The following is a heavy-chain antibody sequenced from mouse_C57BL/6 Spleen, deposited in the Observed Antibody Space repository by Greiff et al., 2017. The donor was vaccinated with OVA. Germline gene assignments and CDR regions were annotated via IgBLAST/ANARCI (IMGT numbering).Heavy chain of an antibody. CDR1: GFNIKDYY. CDR2: IDPEDGDT. Sequence: VQLKQSGAELVRPGASVKLSCTASGFNIKDYYMHWVKQRPEQGLEWIGRIDPEDGDTEYAPKFQGKATMTADTASNTAYLQLSSLTSEDTAVYYCTTDGYFYAMDYWGQGTSVTVSS. V-gene: IGHV14-1*01. CDR3: TTDGYFYAMDY. J-gene: IGHJ4*01. D-gene: IGHD2-3*01.